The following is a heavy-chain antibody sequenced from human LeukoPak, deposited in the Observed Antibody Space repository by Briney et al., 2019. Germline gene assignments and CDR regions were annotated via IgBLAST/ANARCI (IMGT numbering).Heavy chain of an antibody. V-gene: IGHV3-21*01. J-gene: IGHJ3*02. D-gene: IGHD1-26*01. Sequence: PGGSLRLSCAASGFTFSTYGMNWVRQAPGKGLEWVSSIGTSGSYIYYTDSVKGRFTISRDNAKNSLYLQMNSLRVEDTAVYYCAKTGWELRDHAAFDIWGQGTMVTVSS. CDR3: AKTGWELRDHAAFDI. CDR2: IGTSGSYI. CDR1: GFTFSTYG.